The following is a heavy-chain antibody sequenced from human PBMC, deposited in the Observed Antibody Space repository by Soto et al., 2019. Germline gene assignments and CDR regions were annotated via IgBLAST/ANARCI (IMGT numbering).Heavy chain of an antibody. J-gene: IGHJ6*02. CDR1: GGSISSSNW. CDR3: ARGIVVVPAASVSDVRYGMDV. D-gene: IGHD2-2*01. Sequence: SETLSLTCAVSGGSISSSNWWSWVRQPPGKGLEWIGEINHSGSTNYNPSLKSRVTIPVDTSKNQFSLKLSSVTAADTAVYYCARGIVVVPAASVSDVRYGMDVWGQGTTVTVSS. CDR2: INHSGST. V-gene: IGHV4-4*02.